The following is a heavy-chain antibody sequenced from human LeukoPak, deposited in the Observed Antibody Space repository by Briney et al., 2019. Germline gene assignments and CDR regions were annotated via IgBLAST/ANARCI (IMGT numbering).Heavy chain of an antibody. CDR1: GGSISSYS. D-gene: IGHD6-13*01. J-gene: IGHJ6*02. Sequence: SETLSLTCTASGGSISSYSWRWIRQPPGKGLEWVGDIYYSGSNNYNPSLKSRLTISVDTNKNQIPLQLRYVTAADTTVYYCARVLEIAAAGKNYYYGMDVWGQGTTVTVYS. CDR2: IYYSGSN. V-gene: IGHV4-59*01. CDR3: ARVLEIAAAGKNYYYGMDV.